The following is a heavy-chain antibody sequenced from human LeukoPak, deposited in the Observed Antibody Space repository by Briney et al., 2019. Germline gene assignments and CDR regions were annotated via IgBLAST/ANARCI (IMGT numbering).Heavy chain of an antibody. Sequence: SETLSLTCTVSGDSISSSYFYWAWIRQPPGKGLQWIGSIYSSGSAYYNPSLKSRVAISVDTSKNQFSLKLSSVTAADTAVYYCARGPVFDIWGQGTMVTVSS. CDR1: GDSISSSYFY. J-gene: IGHJ3*02. CDR3: ARGPVFDI. V-gene: IGHV4-39*07. CDR2: IYSSGSA.